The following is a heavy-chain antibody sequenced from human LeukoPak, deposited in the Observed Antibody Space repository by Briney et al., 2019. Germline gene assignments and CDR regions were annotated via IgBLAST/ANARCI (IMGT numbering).Heavy chain of an antibody. CDR3: ARDNSVGETAWWFDP. Sequence: ASVKVSCKASGGTFSSYAISWVRQAPGQGLEWMGGIIPIFGTANYAQKFQGRLTMTRDMFTSTDYMELTSLTSDDTAVYYCARDNSVGETAWWFDPWGQGTLVTVSS. CDR2: IIPIFGTA. V-gene: IGHV1-69*05. D-gene: IGHD1-26*01. CDR1: GGTFSSYA. J-gene: IGHJ5*02.